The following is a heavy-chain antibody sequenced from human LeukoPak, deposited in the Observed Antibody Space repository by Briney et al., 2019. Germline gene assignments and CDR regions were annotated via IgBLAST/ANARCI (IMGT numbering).Heavy chain of an antibody. D-gene: IGHD3-22*01. V-gene: IGHV3-7*05. Sequence: GGSLRLSCSASGFTFSSYWMPWVRQAPGQGLEWVANINHDGSQKYYVDSVKGRFTISRDNAKNSLFLQMNSLRGEDTAVYYCARALVGDGSSTYWGQGTLVTVSS. CDR3: ARALVGDGSSTY. J-gene: IGHJ4*02. CDR1: GFTFSSYW. CDR2: INHDGSQK.